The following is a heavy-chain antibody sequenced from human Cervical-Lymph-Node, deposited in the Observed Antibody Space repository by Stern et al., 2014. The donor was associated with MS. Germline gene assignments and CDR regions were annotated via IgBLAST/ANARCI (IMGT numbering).Heavy chain of an antibody. J-gene: IGHJ4*02. CDR2: VHYSGTT. CDR3: AGSGTYYPDY. V-gene: IGHV4-59*08. Sequence: QLQLQESGPGLVKPSETLSLTCSVSGGSISSYYWNWIRQPPGKGLEWIANVHYSGTTNYNPSLKSRVTILIDTSMNKISLKLTSVTAADTAVYYCAGSGTYYPDYWGQGILVTVSS. CDR1: GGSISSYY. D-gene: IGHD3-3*01.